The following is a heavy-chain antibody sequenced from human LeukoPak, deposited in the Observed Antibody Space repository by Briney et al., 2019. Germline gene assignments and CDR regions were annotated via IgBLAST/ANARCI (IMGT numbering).Heavy chain of an antibody. J-gene: IGHJ5*02. Sequence: PGGSLRLSCAASGFTFSSYWMHWVRQAPGKGLVWVSRINTDGSSTSYADSVKGRFTISRDNAKNTLYLQMSSLRAEDTAVYYCARVSLDYGDYHWFDPWGQGTLVTVSS. D-gene: IGHD4-17*01. CDR2: INTDGSST. CDR3: ARVSLDYGDYHWFDP. CDR1: GFTFSSYW. V-gene: IGHV3-74*01.